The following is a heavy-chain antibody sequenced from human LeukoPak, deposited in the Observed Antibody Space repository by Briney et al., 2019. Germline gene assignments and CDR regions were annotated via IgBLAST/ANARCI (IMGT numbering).Heavy chain of an antibody. V-gene: IGHV3-74*01. CDR3: ARGCSGGSCDYYYYGMDV. J-gene: IGHJ6*02. CDR2: TNSDGSST. D-gene: IGHD2-15*01. CDR1: GFTFSSYW. Sequence: PGGSLRLSCPASGFTFSSYWMHWVRQAPGKGLVWVSRTNSDGSSTSYADSVKGRFTISRDNAKNTLYLQMNSLRAEDTAVYYCARGCSGGSCDYYYYGMDVWGQGTTVTVSS.